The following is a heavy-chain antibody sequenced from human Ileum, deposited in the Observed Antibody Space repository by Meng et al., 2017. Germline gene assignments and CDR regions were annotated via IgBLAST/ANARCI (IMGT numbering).Heavy chain of an antibody. CDR2: ISAYSGNT. J-gene: IGHJ4*02. D-gene: IGHD4-23*01. V-gene: IGHV1-18*01. Sequence: QVQLVQSGAEVKKPGASVKVSCKASGYIFTRYGIGWVRQAPGQGLEWMRWISAYSGNTKYAQKLQGRVTMTTDTSTSTAYMELRNLRSDDTAVYYCARDTVGTTLGDYWGQGTLVTVSS. CDR1: GYIFTRYG. CDR3: ARDTVGTTLGDY.